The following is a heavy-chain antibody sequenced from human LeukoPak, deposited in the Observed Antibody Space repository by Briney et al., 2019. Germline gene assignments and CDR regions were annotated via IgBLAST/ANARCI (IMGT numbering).Heavy chain of an antibody. CDR1: GFTFSSYG. J-gene: IGHJ4*02. V-gene: IGHV3-30*18. D-gene: IGHD3-16*01. CDR3: AKAIMITFGGVIPPIDY. Sequence: GGSLRLSCAASGFTFSSYGMHWVRQAPGKGLEWVAVISYDGSNKYYADSVKGRFTISRDNSENTLYLQMNSLRAEDTAVYYCAKAIMITFGGVIPPIDYWGQGTLVTVSS. CDR2: ISYDGSNK.